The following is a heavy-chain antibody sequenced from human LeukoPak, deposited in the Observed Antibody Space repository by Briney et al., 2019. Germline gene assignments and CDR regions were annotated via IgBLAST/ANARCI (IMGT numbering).Heavy chain of an antibody. CDR1: GYTFTCYY. CDR3: ARDRRYSSGWYRGVWFDP. CDR2: XXXNSGGT. Sequence: AAVXXXXXXSGYTFTCYYXXXXGXAXGQXGXXXXXXXXNSGGTNYAQKFQGTVTITRETSISTAYMELSRLRSHDTAVYYCARDRRYSSGWYRGVWFDPWGQGTLVTVSS. J-gene: IGHJ5*02. V-gene: IGHV1-2*02. D-gene: IGHD6-19*01.